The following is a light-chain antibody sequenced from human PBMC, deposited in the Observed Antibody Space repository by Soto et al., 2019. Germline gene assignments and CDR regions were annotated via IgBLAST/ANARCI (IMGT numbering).Light chain of an antibody. CDR1: QSVGSN. J-gene: IGKJ1*01. CDR3: QQYNNWPPWT. Sequence: IVMTQSPATLSLSPGERATLSCRASQSVGSNLAWYQQKPGQAPRLLIYGASTRATGIPARFSGSRSGTEFTLTISSLQSEDFAVYYCQQYNNWPPWTFGQGTKVDIK. CDR2: GAS. V-gene: IGKV3-15*01.